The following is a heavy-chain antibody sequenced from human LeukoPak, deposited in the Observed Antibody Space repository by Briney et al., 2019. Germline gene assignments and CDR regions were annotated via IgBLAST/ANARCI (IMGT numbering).Heavy chain of an antibody. Sequence: GGSLRLSCAASGFTLRSYSLNWVRQAPGKGLEWVSTVSTSGIYTYCADSVRGRFIISRDNAKNSLYLQMNSLSGEDTAVYFCARNFGDGGGYFDYWGQGTLVAVSS. CDR2: VSTSGIYT. D-gene: IGHD4-17*01. CDR1: GFTLRSYS. V-gene: IGHV3-21*01. J-gene: IGHJ4*02. CDR3: ARNFGDGGGYFDY.